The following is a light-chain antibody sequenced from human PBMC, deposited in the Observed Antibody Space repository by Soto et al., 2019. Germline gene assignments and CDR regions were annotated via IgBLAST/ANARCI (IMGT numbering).Light chain of an antibody. CDR3: AEWDDSLNGVV. Sequence: QSVLTQPPSASGTPGQRVTISCSGSSSNIGSKTVNWYQQLPGTAHKLLIYSNNQRPSGVPDRFSGSKSGTSASLAISGRQSEDEADYYCAEWDDSLNGVVFGGGTKLTVL. J-gene: IGLJ2*01. CDR2: SNN. CDR1: SSNIGSKT. V-gene: IGLV1-44*01.